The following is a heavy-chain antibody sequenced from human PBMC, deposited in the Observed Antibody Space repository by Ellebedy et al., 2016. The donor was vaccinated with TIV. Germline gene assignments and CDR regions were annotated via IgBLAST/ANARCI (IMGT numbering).Heavy chain of an antibody. Sequence: GESLKISCAASGFSTSGMHWARQAPGKGLEWVAFIRSDGSNKYYADSVKGRFTIPRDNSKNTLDLQMTSLRPEDTALYYCVKGAYPVPTVMAVWGQGTMVIVSS. CDR1: GFSTSG. V-gene: IGHV3-30*02. J-gene: IGHJ6*02. CDR2: IRSDGSNK. D-gene: IGHD3-16*01. CDR3: VKGAYPVPTVMAV.